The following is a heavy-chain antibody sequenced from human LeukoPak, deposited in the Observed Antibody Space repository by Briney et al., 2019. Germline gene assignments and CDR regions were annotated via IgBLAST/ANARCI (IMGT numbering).Heavy chain of an antibody. CDR2: INHRGST. Sequence: SETLSLTCAVYGGSFSGYHWSWIRQPPGKGLEWIGDINHRGSTNYNPSLKSRVTISVDTSKNQFSLKLSSVTAADTAVYYCASTSAMVYFDYWGQGTLVTVSS. V-gene: IGHV4-34*01. J-gene: IGHJ4*02. D-gene: IGHD5-18*01. CDR3: ASTSAMVYFDY. CDR1: GGSFSGYH.